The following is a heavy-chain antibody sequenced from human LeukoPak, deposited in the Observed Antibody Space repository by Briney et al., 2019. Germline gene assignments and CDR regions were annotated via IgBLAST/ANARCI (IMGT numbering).Heavy chain of an antibody. CDR2: ISSSGDTI. CDR1: GFTFSNYE. Sequence: GGSLRLSCAASGFTFSNYEMNWVRQAPGKGLEWVSYISSSGDTIFYANSVKGRFTISRDNAKNSLYLQMNSLTAEDTALYYCARGGLYYDYWGQGTLVTVSS. D-gene: IGHD3-16*01. J-gene: IGHJ4*02. V-gene: IGHV3-48*03. CDR3: ARGGLYYDY.